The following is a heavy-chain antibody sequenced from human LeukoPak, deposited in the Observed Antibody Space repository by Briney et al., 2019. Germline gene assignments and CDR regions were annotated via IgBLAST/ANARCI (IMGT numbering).Heavy chain of an antibody. Sequence: SETLSLTCTVSGGPISSNSHSWEWIRQPPGKGLEWIANIYYSGNTNYDPSLESRVTISVDASENQFSLKLNSVTAADTAVYYCARRIHGSSHVDCWGQGTLVTVSS. CDR2: IYYSGNT. CDR3: ARRIHGSSHVDC. V-gene: IGHV4-39*01. J-gene: IGHJ4*02. CDR1: GGPISSNSHS. D-gene: IGHD6-13*01.